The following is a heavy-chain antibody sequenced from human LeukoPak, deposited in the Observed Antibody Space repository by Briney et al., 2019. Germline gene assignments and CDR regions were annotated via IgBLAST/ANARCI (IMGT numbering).Heavy chain of an antibody. D-gene: IGHD2-2*02. CDR1: GFTFSSND. V-gene: IGHV3-23*01. J-gene: IGHJ4*02. CDR2: ISGTDGSR. CDR3: AAPYQLLYDYFDY. Sequence: GGSLRLSCAASGFTFSSNDMSWVRQAPGKGLEWVSGISGTDGSRSYADSVKGRFTISRDNSKNTLYLQMNSLRAEDTAVYYCAAPYQLLYDYFDYWGQGTLVTVSS.